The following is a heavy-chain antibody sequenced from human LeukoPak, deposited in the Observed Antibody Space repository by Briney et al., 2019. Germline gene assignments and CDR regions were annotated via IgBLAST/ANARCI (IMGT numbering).Heavy chain of an antibody. V-gene: IGHV3-33*01. Sequence: GGSLRLSCAASGFTFSSYGMHWVRQAPGKGLEWVAVIWYDGSNKYYADSGKGRFTISRDNSKNTLYLQMNSLRAEDTAVYYCARDLAAGTWFDPWGQGTLVTVSS. J-gene: IGHJ5*02. CDR2: IWYDGSNK. CDR1: GFTFSSYG. CDR3: ARDLAAGTWFDP. D-gene: IGHD6-13*01.